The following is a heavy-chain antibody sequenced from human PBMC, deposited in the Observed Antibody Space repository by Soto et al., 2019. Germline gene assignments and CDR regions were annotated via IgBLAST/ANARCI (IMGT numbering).Heavy chain of an antibody. CDR3: ARDNYYDSSGFDY. V-gene: IGHV4-31*02. CDR2: IYYSGST. D-gene: IGHD3-22*01. J-gene: IGHJ4*02. Sequence: DLEWIGYIYYSGSTYYNPSLKSRVTISVDTSKNQFSLKLSSVTAADTAVYYCARDNYYDSSGFDYWGQGTLVTVS.